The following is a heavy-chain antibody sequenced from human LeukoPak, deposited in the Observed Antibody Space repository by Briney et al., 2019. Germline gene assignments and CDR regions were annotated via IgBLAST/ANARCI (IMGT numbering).Heavy chain of an antibody. D-gene: IGHD6-25*01. J-gene: IGHJ4*01. Sequence: SETLSLTCNVSGVSISSSSYYWGWIRQPPGKGLEWIGSIYSSGSTYYNSSLKSRVTISIDTSKNQVSLKMSSVTAADTAVYYCAKSGGYGLIDYWGQGTLVTVTS. CDR1: GVSISSSSYY. CDR3: AKSGGYGLIDY. CDR2: IYSSGST. V-gene: IGHV4-39*01.